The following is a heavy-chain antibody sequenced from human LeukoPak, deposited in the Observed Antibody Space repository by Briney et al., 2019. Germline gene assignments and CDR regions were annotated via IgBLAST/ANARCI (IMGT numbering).Heavy chain of an antibody. CDR1: AYTFTGYY. D-gene: IGHD3-22*01. CDR3: ARDPRSYYYDSSGDY. V-gene: IGHV1-2*02. Sequence: ASVKVSCKASAYTFTGYYMHWVRQAPGQGLEWMGWINPNSGGTNYAQKFQGRVTMTSDTSISTAYMELSRLRSDDTAVYYCARDPRSYYYDSSGDYWGQGTLVTVSS. CDR2: INPNSGGT. J-gene: IGHJ4*02.